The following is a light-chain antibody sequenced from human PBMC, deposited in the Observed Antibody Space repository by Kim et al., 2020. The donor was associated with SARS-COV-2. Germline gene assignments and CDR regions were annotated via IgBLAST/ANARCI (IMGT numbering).Light chain of an antibody. J-gene: IGLJ3*02. V-gene: IGLV2-14*03. CDR2: DVS. Sequence: GQSITLSCTGTSSDVGCYNYVSWYQQHPGKAPKLMIYDVSNRPSGVSNRFSGSKSGNTASLTISGLQAEDEADYYCSSYTSSSTWVFGGGTQLTVL. CDR3: SSYTSSSTWV. CDR1: SSDVGCYNY.